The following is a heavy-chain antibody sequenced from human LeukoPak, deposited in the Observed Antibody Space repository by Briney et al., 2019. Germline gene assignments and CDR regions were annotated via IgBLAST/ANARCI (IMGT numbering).Heavy chain of an antibody. Sequence: ASVKVSCKASGYTFTGYYMHWVRQAPGQGLEWMGWINPHTGGTNYAQKFQGRVTMTRDTSINTAYMELSRLTSDDTAVYYCTRDRQTIVAAMEYNAFDIWGQGTMVTVSS. CDR2: INPHTGGT. V-gene: IGHV1-2*02. CDR3: TRDRQTIVAAMEYNAFDI. J-gene: IGHJ3*02. CDR1: GYTFTGYY. D-gene: IGHD5-12*01.